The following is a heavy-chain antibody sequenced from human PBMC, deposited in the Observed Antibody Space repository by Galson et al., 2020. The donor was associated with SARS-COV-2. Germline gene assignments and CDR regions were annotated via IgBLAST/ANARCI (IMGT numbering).Heavy chain of an antibody. Sequence: SVKVSCKASGGNFRTYGICWVRQAPGQGLEWMGGIIPIFRTPKYAQKFQGRVTITADESASTAYMELSSLRSDDTAVYYCASDLNTGGDTFNHVWGRGTLVTVSS. V-gene: IGHV1-69*13. CDR1: GGNFRTYG. J-gene: IGHJ2*01. CDR3: ASDLNTGGDTFNHV. CDR2: IIPIFRTP. D-gene: IGHD2-21*02.